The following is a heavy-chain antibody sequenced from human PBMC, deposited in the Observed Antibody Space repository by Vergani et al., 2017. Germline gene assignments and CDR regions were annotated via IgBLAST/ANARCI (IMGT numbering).Heavy chain of an antibody. V-gene: IGHV1-69*01. Sequence: QVQLVQSGAEVKKPGSSVKVSCKASGGTFSSYAISWVRQAPGHGLEWMGGIIPIFGTANYAQKFQGRVTITADESTSTAYMELSSLRSEDTAVYYCAEGGVYYDILTGYSRPAYYFDYWGQGTLVTVSS. D-gene: IGHD3-9*01. J-gene: IGHJ4*02. CDR3: AEGGVYYDILTGYSRPAYYFDY. CDR2: IIPIFGTA. CDR1: GGTFSSYA.